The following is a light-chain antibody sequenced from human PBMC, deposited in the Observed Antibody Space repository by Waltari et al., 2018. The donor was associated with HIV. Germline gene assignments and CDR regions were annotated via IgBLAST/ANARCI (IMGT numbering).Light chain of an antibody. J-gene: IGLJ2*01. Sequence: QSALTQPASVSGSPGQSVTISCTGTSSHFGLYNFVSWYQQYPGNVPKVIIDAVTSRPSGVPHRFSGSRSGNTAYLTSSGLQVDDEAVYYCSTHTTNDTLEFGGGTKLTVL. CDR2: AVT. CDR1: SSHFGLYNF. V-gene: IGLV2-14*03. CDR3: STHTTNDTLE.